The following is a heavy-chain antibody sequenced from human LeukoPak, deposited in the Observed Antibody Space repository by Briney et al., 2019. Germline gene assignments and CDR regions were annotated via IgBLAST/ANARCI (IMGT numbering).Heavy chain of an antibody. V-gene: IGHV3-74*01. CDR1: GFPFSSSW. CDR2: ISGDGGST. J-gene: IGHJ3*02. CDR3: AARFRDGLDI. Sequence: TGGSLRLSCAASGFPFSSSWVHWVRHAPGKGLVWVSRISGDGGSTEYADSVKGRFAISRDNAKNTLYLQMNSLRAEDTAVYYCAARFRDGLDIWGQGTMVTVSS.